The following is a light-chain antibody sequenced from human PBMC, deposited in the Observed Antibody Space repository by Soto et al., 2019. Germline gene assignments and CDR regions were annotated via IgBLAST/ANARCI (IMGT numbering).Light chain of an antibody. CDR2: EVT. CDR1: GSDVGGYDY. Sequence: HSALTQPASVSGSPGQSITISCTGTGSDVGGYDYVSWYQHHPGKAPKVMIYEVTNRPSGVSNRFSGSKSGNTASLTISGLLAEDEADYYCSSYTSSSTYVFGTGTKVTVL. J-gene: IGLJ1*01. V-gene: IGLV2-14*01. CDR3: SSYTSSSTYV.